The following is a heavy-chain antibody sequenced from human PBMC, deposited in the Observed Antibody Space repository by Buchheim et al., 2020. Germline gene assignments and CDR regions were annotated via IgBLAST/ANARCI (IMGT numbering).Heavy chain of an antibody. CDR2: ISSSSTII. CDR1: VFTFSTYS. V-gene: IGHV3-48*02. D-gene: IGHD6-6*01. Sequence: EVQLVESGGGLVQPGGSLRLSCAASVFTFSTYSMSWVRQAPGTGLEWVAYISSSSTIIYYADSVKGRFTTSRDNAKNSLYLQMNSLRDEDTAVYYCAREYSSSAGRAFDIWGQGT. CDR3: AREYSSSAGRAFDI. J-gene: IGHJ3*02.